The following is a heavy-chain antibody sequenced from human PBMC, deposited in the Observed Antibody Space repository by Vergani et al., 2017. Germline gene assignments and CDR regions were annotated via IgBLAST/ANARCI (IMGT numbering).Heavy chain of an antibody. CDR1: GFIFSDYY. D-gene: IGHD2-2*01. CDR3: GRXQSPASLMDKPIDI. Sequence: QVQLVASGGGLVRPGGSLRLSCAASGFIFSDYYMTWIRQTPGKGLEWLAHISDGGETKMYAESLKGRFTVSRDNTKNLLILQMKTLKVDDTATYYCGRXQSPASLMDKPIDIWGQGTLVTVSS. J-gene: IGHJ5*02. CDR2: ISDGGETK. V-gene: IGHV3-11*01.